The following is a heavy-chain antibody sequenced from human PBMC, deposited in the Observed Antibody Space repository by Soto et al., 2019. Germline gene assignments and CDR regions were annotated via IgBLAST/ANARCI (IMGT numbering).Heavy chain of an antibody. CDR2: ISYDGSNK. D-gene: IGHD3-10*01. Sequence: GGSLRLSCAASGFTFSSYAMHWVRQAPGKGLEWVAVISYDGSNKYYADSVKGRFTISRDNSKNTLYLQMNSLRAEDTDVYYCARCLIGIGELSPFDYWGQGTLVTVSS. V-gene: IGHV3-30-3*01. J-gene: IGHJ4*02. CDR3: ARCLIGIGELSPFDY. CDR1: GFTFSSYA.